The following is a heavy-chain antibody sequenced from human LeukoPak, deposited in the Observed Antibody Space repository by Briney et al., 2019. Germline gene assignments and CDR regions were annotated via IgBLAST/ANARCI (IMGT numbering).Heavy chain of an antibody. CDR2: IYSGGST. Sequence: GGSLRLSCAASGFTVSSNYMSWVRQAPGKGLEWVSLIYSGGSTYYADSVKGRFFSSRDSSKNTLYLQMNSLRAEDTAVYYCAKGIAAAGAYYYHALDVWGQGTTVTVSS. CDR3: AKGIAAAGAYYYHALDV. CDR1: GFTVSSNY. J-gene: IGHJ6*02. D-gene: IGHD6-13*01. V-gene: IGHV3-66*01.